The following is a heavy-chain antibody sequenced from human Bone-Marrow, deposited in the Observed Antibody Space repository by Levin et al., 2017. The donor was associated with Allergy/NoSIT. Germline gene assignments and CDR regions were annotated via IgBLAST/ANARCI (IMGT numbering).Heavy chain of an antibody. J-gene: IGHJ4*02. CDR2: IYYTGST. Sequence: SETLSLTCTVSGGSISSGDYHWTWIRQTPGKGLEWIGYIYYTGSTFYSPSLQSRLTISVDTSKNQFSLRLSSVTAADTAVYYCARETFSMIRGVIAYYFDHWGQGTLVSVSS. D-gene: IGHD3-10*01. V-gene: IGHV4-30-4*01. CDR1: GGSISSGDYH. CDR3: ARETFSMIRGVIAYYFDH.